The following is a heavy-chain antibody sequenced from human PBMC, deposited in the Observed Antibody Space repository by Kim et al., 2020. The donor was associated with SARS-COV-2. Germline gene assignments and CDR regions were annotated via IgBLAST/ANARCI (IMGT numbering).Heavy chain of an antibody. D-gene: IGHD6-13*01. CDR2: IIPIFGTA. Sequence: SVKVSCKASGGAFSSYAISWVRQAPGQGLEWMGGIIPIFGTANYAQKFQGRVTITADESTSTAYMELSSLRSEDTAVYYCARDGAAAGPSTYYYYGMDVWGQGTTVTVSS. V-gene: IGHV1-69*13. J-gene: IGHJ6*02. CDR3: ARDGAAAGPSTYYYYGMDV. CDR1: GGAFSSYA.